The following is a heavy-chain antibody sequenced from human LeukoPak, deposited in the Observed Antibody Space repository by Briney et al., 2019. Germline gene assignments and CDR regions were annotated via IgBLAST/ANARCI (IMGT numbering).Heavy chain of an antibody. Sequence: GGSLRLSCAGSGFTFSDYTMHWVRQSPGKGLEYVSAITANARSKYHADSVRGRFTISRDNSKDTLYLQMGRMRPEDTAVYYCARGPSSSFYLAVRGKGTTVTISS. CDR2: ITANARSK. CDR1: GFTFSDYT. V-gene: IGHV3-64*02. CDR3: ARGPSSSFYLAV. J-gene: IGHJ6*03.